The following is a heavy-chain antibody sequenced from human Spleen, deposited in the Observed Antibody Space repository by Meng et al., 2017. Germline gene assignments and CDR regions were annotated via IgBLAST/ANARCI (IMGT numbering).Heavy chain of an antibody. V-gene: IGHV4-34*01. CDR2: INHSGST. Sequence: QVQLQQGGAGRWKPPETLSLTCVVSGGSFRDYYWSWIRQPPGKGLEWIGEINHSGSTNYNPSLESRATISVDTSQNNLSLKLSSVTAADSAVYYCARGPTTMAHDFDYWGQGTLVTVSS. CDR1: GGSFRDYY. J-gene: IGHJ4*02. CDR3: ARGPTTMAHDFDY. D-gene: IGHD4-11*01.